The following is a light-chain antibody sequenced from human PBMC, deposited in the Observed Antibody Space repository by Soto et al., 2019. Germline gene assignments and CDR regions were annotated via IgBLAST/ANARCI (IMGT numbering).Light chain of an antibody. CDR1: QSISNY. Sequence: EIQMTQSPSSLSASVGDRVTITCRASQSISNYLNWYQQKPGKAPNLLIYGASRLQSGVPSRFSGSGSGIEFTLTISSLQPEDSATYYCHQSYQSPYTFGQGTKLEI. CDR3: HQSYQSPYT. V-gene: IGKV1-39*01. J-gene: IGKJ2*01. CDR2: GAS.